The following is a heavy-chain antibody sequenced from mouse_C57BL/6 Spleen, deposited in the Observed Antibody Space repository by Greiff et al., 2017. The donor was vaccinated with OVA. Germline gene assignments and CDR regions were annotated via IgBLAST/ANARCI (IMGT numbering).Heavy chain of an antibody. Sequence: EVNVVESGEGLVKPGGSLKLSCAASGFTFSSYAMSWVRQTPEKRLEWVAYISSGGDYIYYADTVKGRFTISRDNARNTLYLQMSSLKSEDTAMYYCTRARDYYGSGGYFDVWGTGTTVTVSS. CDR1: GFTFSSYA. CDR2: ISSGGDYI. D-gene: IGHD1-1*01. CDR3: TRARDYYGSGGYFDV. J-gene: IGHJ1*03. V-gene: IGHV5-9-1*02.